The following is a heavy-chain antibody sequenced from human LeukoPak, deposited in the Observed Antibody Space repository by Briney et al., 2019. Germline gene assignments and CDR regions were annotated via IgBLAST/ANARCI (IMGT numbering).Heavy chain of an antibody. V-gene: IGHV3-13*01. J-gene: IGHJ4*02. Sequence: LGGSLRLSCAASGFPFSSHDMHWVRQAPGKTLEWVSVIGADGDIYYSVSVKGRFTISRDNSKNTLYLQMNSLRAEDTAVYYCARRAGAYSHPYDYWGQGTLVTVSS. D-gene: IGHD4/OR15-4a*01. CDR2: IGADGDI. CDR3: ARRAGAYSHPYDY. CDR1: GFPFSSHD.